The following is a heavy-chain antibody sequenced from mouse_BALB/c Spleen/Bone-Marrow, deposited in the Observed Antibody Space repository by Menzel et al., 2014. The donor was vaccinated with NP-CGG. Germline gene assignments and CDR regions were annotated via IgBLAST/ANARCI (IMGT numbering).Heavy chain of an antibody. CDR3: TRGGDSPFAY. V-gene: IGHV1S81*02. CDR2: INPSNGGT. D-gene: IGHD2-13*01. Sequence: QVQLKHSGAELVKPGASVKLSCKASGYTFTSYYMYWVKQRPGQGLEWIGEINPSNGGTNFNEKFKSKATLTVDKSSSTAYMQLSSLTSEDSAVYYCTRGGDSPFAYWGQGTLVTVSA. J-gene: IGHJ3*01. CDR1: GYTFTSYY.